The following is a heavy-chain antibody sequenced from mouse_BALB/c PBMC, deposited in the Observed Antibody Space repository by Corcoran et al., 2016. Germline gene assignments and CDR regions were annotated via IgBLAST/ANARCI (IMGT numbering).Heavy chain of an antibody. D-gene: IGHD1-1*01. CDR3: AGGISRRDFWSGSRPYYGMDV. V-gene: IGHV1-81*01. CDR1: GGTFSSYA. CDR2: IIPIFGTA. Sequence: QVQLVQSGAEVKKPGSSVKVSCKASGGTFSSYAISWVRQAPGQGLEWMGGIIPIFGTANYAQKFQGRVTITADEATSTAYMELSSLRAEDTAVYYCAGGISRRDFWSGSRPYYGMDVWGQGTTVTVSS. J-gene: IGHJ1*01.